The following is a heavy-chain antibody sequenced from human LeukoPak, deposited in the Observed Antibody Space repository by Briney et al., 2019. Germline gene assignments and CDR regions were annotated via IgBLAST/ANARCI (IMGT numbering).Heavy chain of an antibody. Sequence: GGSLRLSCAASGFTFSSYEMNWVRQAPGKGLEWVSYISSSGSTIYYADSVKGRFTISRDNSKNTLYLQMNSLRAEDTAVYYCATSKYSGSYWGQGTLVTVSS. CDR3: ATSKYSGSY. CDR1: GFTFSSYE. D-gene: IGHD1-26*01. V-gene: IGHV3-48*03. CDR2: ISSSGSTI. J-gene: IGHJ4*02.